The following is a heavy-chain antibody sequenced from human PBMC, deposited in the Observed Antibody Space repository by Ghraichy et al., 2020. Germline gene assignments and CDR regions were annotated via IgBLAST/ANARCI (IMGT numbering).Heavy chain of an antibody. V-gene: IGHV4-59*01. CDR3: ARISVEVRFGFWYFDL. Sequence: SQTLSLTCRVSGGSISTYYWRWIRQPPGKGLEWIGYIYHIGSTNYNPSLKSRVTISVDTSKNQFSLKLSSVTAADTALYYCARISVEVRFGFWYFDLWGRGTLVTVSS. D-gene: IGHD2-2*01. J-gene: IGHJ2*01. CDR2: IYHIGST. CDR1: GGSISTYY.